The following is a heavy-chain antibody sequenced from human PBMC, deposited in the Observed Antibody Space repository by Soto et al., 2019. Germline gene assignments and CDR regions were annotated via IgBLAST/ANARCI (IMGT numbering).Heavy chain of an antibody. CDR1: GYTFTSYA. D-gene: IGHD3-22*01. CDR2: INAGNGNT. CDR3: VYYYDSSGYRTGGY. Sequence: ASVKVSCKASGYTFTSYAMHWVRQAPGQRLEWMGWINAGNGNTKYSQKFQGRVTITRDTSASTAYMELSSLRSEDTAVYYCVYYYDSSGYRTGGYWGQGTLVTVS. V-gene: IGHV1-3*01. J-gene: IGHJ4*02.